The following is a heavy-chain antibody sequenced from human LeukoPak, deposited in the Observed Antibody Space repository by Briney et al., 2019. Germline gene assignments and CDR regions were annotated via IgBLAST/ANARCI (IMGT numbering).Heavy chain of an antibody. CDR1: GYSFTSYD. Sequence: ASVKVSCKASGYSFTSYDLTWVRQAPGQGLEWMGIINTSGGSTSYTQKFQGRVTMTRDTSTSTVYMELSSLRSEDTAVYFCARLGTAMDAFDYWGQGTLVTVSS. J-gene: IGHJ4*02. D-gene: IGHD5-18*01. CDR2: INTSGGST. V-gene: IGHV1-46*03. CDR3: ARLGTAMDAFDY.